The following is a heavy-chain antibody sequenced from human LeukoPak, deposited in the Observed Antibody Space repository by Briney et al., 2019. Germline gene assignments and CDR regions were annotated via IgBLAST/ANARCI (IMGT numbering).Heavy chain of an antibody. Sequence: GESLKISCKGSGYSFISYWIGWVRQMPGKGLEWMGIIYPGNSDTRYSPSFQGQVTISADKSISTAYLQWSSLKASGTAMYYCARGGNRPTNYFDYWGQGTLVTVSS. D-gene: IGHD4-23*01. J-gene: IGHJ4*02. V-gene: IGHV5-51*01. CDR3: ARGGNRPTNYFDY. CDR2: IYPGNSDT. CDR1: GYSFISYW.